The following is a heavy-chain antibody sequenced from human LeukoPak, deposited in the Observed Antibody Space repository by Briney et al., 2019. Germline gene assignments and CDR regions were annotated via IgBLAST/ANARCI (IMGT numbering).Heavy chain of an antibody. Sequence: GGCLRLSCAASGFTFSSYTMSWVRQARGKGLEWVSAISGSGDRTFYADSVEGRFTISRDNSKTTLYLKMNSLRVDDTAVYYCAKAPGAYGSRAVDYWGQGTLVTVSS. V-gene: IGHV3-23*01. CDR3: AKAPGAYGSRAVDY. CDR2: ISGSGDRT. J-gene: IGHJ4*02. D-gene: IGHD6-13*01. CDR1: GFTFSSYT.